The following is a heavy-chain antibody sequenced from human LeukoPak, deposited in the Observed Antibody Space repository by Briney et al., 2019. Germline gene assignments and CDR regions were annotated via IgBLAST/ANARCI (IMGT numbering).Heavy chain of an antibody. Sequence: GSLRLSCAASGFTSSSYAMHWVRQAPGKGLEWVAVISYGGSNKYYADSVKGRFTISRDNSKNTLYLQMNSLRAEDTAVYYCARGPVRFLEYQGGEYWGQGTLVTVSS. CDR3: ARGPVRFLEYQGGEY. D-gene: IGHD3-3*01. CDR1: GFTSSSYA. CDR2: ISYGGSNK. J-gene: IGHJ4*02. V-gene: IGHV3-30-3*01.